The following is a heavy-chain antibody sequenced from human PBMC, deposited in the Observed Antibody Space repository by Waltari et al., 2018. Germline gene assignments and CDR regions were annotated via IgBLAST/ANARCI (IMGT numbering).Heavy chain of an antibody. V-gene: IGHV4-34*01. D-gene: IGHD4-17*01. CDR3: GRGQFYGDYRIDY. Sequence: QVQLQQWGAGELKPSGTLTLTGGGHGGSFSGYYWPWIRQTPGKGMEWIGEINHFGNTDYNPSLKSRVTISEDTSKNQFSLELTSVTAADTAVYYCGRGQFYGDYRIDYWGQGTLVTVSS. CDR2: INHFGNT. J-gene: IGHJ4*02. CDR1: GGSFSGYY.